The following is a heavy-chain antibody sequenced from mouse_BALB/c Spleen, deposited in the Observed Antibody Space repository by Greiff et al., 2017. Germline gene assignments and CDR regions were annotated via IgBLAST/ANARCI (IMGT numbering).Heavy chain of an antibody. V-gene: IGHV1S81*02. CDR1: GYTFTSYW. Sequence: QVQLKQPGAELVKPGASVKLSCKASGYTFTSYWMHWVKQRPGQGLEWIGEINPSNGRTNYNEKFKSKATLTVDKSSSTAYMQLSSLTSEDSAVYYCARSLGLFAYWGQGTLDTVSA. CDR3: ARSLGLFAY. CDR2: INPSNGRT. D-gene: IGHD4-1*01. J-gene: IGHJ3*01.